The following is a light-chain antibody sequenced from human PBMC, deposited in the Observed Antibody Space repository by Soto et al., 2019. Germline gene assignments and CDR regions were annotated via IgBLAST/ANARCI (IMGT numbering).Light chain of an antibody. V-gene: IGKV1-5*03. CDR1: QGIRTD. CDR2: KAS. J-gene: IGKJ1*01. CDR3: QQYNIYSWT. Sequence: DVRISHSPSSLSAYALYRVTITCRASQGIRTDLGWYQQKPGKAPKRLIYKASSLESGVPSRFNGSGSGTEFTLTISSLQPDDFATYYCQQYNIYSWTFGQGTKV.